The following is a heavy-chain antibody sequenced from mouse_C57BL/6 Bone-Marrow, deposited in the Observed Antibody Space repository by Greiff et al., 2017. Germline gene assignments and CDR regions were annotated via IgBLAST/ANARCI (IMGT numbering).Heavy chain of an antibody. CDR1: GSTFPDYE. CDR2: IDPETGGT. Sequence: QVQLQQSGAELVRPGASVTRSCKASGSTFPDYEMHGVKQPPVQGLEWIGAIDPETGGTASNQKFKGKAILTADKSSSTAYMELRSLTSEDSAVYYCTRRWLLYFDYWGQGTTLTVSS. D-gene: IGHD2-3*01. J-gene: IGHJ2*01. CDR3: TRRWLLYFDY. V-gene: IGHV1-15*01.